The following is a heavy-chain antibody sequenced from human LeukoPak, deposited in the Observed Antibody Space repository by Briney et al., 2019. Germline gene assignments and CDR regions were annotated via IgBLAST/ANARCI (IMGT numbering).Heavy chain of an antibody. D-gene: IGHD1-26*01. J-gene: IGHJ6*03. Sequence: PGGSLRLSCAASGFTFSSYWMSWVRQAPGKGLEWVANIKQDGSEKYYVDSVKGRFTISRDNAKNSLYLQMNSLRAEDTAVYYCARFRRSSFVLWEQLGGYMDVWGKGTTVTVSS. V-gene: IGHV3-7*01. CDR3: ARFRRSSFVLWEQLGGYMDV. CDR2: IKQDGSEK. CDR1: GFTFSSYW.